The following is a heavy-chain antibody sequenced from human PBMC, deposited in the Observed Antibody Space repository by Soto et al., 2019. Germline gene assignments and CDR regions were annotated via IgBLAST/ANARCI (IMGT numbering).Heavy chain of an antibody. V-gene: IGHV4-4*02. Sequence: SETLSLTCAVSGVSIGSPNWWTWVRQAPGKGLEWIGEMWPSGGTTYNPSLRNRVTISVDNSKNHLSLTLTSVTAADTAIYYFARCLPCSKGGRFDPRGQGVLLTVCS. CDR3: ARCLPCSKGGRFDP. CDR2: MWPSGGT. D-gene: IGHD3-10*02. CDR1: GVSIGSPNW. J-gene: IGHJ5*02.